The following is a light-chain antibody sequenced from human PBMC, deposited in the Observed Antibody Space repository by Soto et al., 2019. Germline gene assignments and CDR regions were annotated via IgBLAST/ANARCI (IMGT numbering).Light chain of an antibody. CDR1: QRVSSSY. V-gene: IGKV3-20*01. CDR2: GAS. J-gene: IGKJ4*01. Sequence: EIVLTQSPGTLSLSPGERATLSCRASQRVSSSYLAWYQQKPGQAPRLLIYGASRRAAGIPDRFSGSGSGTDFTLTISGREPEDFAVYYCQQDDNSPLTFGGGTKGEIK. CDR3: QQDDNSPLT.